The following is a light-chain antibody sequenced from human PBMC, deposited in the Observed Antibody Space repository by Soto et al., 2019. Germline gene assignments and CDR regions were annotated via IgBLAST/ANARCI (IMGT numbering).Light chain of an antibody. Sequence: EIVSTQSPATLSLSPGERATLSCRASQSVSSDLAWYQQKPGQAPRLLIYDASNRATGIPARFSGSGSGTDFTLTISSLEAEDFAVYYCQQRSNWPTITFGQGTRLEIK. J-gene: IGKJ5*01. CDR2: DAS. CDR3: QQRSNWPTIT. V-gene: IGKV3-11*01. CDR1: QSVSSD.